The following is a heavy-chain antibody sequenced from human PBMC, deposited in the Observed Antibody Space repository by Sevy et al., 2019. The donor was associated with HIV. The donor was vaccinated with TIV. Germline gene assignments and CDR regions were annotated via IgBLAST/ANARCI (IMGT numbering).Heavy chain of an antibody. Sequence: GGSLRLSCAASGFTFSKYSMSWVRQPPGKGLEWVSTLSFGCGEVNYADSVKGRFTISRDNSKSSGYLQMNNLRPEATAVYYCAREGCTKPHDYWGQGTLVTVSS. CDR3: AREGCTKPHDY. CDR2: LSFGCGEV. D-gene: IGHD2-8*01. J-gene: IGHJ4*02. V-gene: IGHV3-23*01. CDR1: GFTFSKYS.